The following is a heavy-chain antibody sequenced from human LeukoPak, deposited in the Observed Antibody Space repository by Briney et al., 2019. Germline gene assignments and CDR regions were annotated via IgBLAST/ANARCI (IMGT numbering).Heavy chain of an antibody. CDR2: IYYSGST. CDR3: ARHLYSAAFDY. J-gene: IGHJ4*02. Sequence: SETLSLTCTVSGGSISSYYWSWIRQPPGKGLEWIGYIYYSGSTNYNPSLKSRVTISVDTSKNQCSLKLSSVTAADTAVYYCARHLYSAAFDYWGQGTRVTVSS. V-gene: IGHV4-59*08. CDR1: GGSISSYY. D-gene: IGHD2-15*01.